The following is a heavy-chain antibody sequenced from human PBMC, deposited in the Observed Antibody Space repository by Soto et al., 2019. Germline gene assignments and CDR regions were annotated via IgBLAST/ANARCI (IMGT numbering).Heavy chain of an antibody. Sequence: QVQLVQSGAEVKKPGASVKVSCKASGYTFTSYGINWVRQVPGQGLEWMGWISAYNGNTNYAQKLQGRVTMTTDTSTTTAYMELRSLRSDDTAVYYCARVITGTTFYYYYGMDVWGQGTTVTVSS. D-gene: IGHD1-7*01. CDR3: ARVITGTTFYYYYGMDV. CDR2: ISAYNGNT. CDR1: GYTFTSYG. J-gene: IGHJ6*02. V-gene: IGHV1-18*01.